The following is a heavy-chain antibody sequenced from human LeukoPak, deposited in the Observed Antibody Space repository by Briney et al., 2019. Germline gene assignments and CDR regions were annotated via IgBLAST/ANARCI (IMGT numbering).Heavy chain of an antibody. D-gene: IGHD6-13*01. Sequence: GGSLRLSCTASGFTFGDYAMSWFRQAPGKGLEWVGFIRSKAYGGTTEYAASVSGRFTVSRDDSKSIAYLQMNSLKTDATAVYYCARDFSSNWYGTTDYWGQGTLVTVSS. CDR2: IRSKAYGGTT. CDR3: ARDFSSNWYGTTDY. J-gene: IGHJ4*02. CDR1: GFTFGDYA. V-gene: IGHV3-49*03.